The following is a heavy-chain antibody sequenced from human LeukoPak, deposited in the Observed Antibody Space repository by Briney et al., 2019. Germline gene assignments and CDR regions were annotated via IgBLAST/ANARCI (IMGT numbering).Heavy chain of an antibody. CDR1: GFTFNIYA. CDR2: IANDGGTK. V-gene: IGHV3-30-3*01. D-gene: IGHD3-10*01. J-gene: IGHJ4*02. Sequence: QSGGSLRLSCAASGFTFNIYAIYWVRQAPGTGLEWVAVIANDGGTKSFADSVRGRFTISRDNAKNSLYLQMNSLRAEDTAVYYCARVFGGYFDYWGQGTLVTVSS. CDR3: ARVFGGYFDY.